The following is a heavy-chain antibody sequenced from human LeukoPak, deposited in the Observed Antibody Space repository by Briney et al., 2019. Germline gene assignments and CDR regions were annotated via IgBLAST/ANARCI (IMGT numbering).Heavy chain of an antibody. V-gene: IGHV5-51*01. Sequence: GESLKISCKGSGYIFSNYWIGWVRQMPGKGLEWMGIIYPGDSDTRYSPSFQGQVTISADKSISTAYLQWSSLKASDTAMYYCARSRTPSAVALDYWGQGTLVTVSS. CDR1: GYIFSNYW. D-gene: IGHD1-14*01. CDR2: IYPGDSDT. J-gene: IGHJ4*02. CDR3: ARSRTPSAVALDY.